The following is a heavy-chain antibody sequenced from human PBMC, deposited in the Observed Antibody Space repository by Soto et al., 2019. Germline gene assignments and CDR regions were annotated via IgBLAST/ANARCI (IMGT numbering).Heavy chain of an antibody. CDR2: IYFSGST. D-gene: IGHD1-26*01. V-gene: IGHV4-31*03. CDR3: ARGSGSYYKG. Sequence: QVQLQESGPGLVKPSQTLSLTCTVSGGSISSGGDYWXWIRQHPGKGLEWIGYIYFSGSTYYNPSLKSRVTISVDTSKNQFSLKLSSVTAADTAVYYCARGSGSYYKGWGQGTLVTVSS. J-gene: IGHJ4*02. CDR1: GGSISSGGDY.